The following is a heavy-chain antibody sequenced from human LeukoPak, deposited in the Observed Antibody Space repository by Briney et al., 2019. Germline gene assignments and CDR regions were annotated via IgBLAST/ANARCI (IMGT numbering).Heavy chain of an antibody. J-gene: IGHJ4*02. CDR2: ISSSGDT. Sequence: GGSLRLSCAASGFTFSSYAMTWVRQAPGKGLEWVSAISSSGDTYYAGSVKGRFTISRDNSKNTLYLQMNSLRAEDTAVYYCAKDDPSGFDYWGQGTLVTVSS. V-gene: IGHV3-23*01. CDR3: AKDDPSGFDY. D-gene: IGHD6-25*01. CDR1: GFTFSSYA.